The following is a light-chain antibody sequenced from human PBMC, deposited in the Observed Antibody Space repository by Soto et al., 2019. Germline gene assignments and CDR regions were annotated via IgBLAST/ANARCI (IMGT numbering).Light chain of an antibody. CDR1: QSVSSN. V-gene: IGKV3-20*01. CDR3: QQYGDSPQT. CDR2: GAS. J-gene: IGKJ1*01. Sequence: EIVMTQSPATLSVSPGERATLSCRASQSVSSNLAWYQQKPGQAPRLLIYGASSRATGIPDRFSGSGFGTDFTLTITRLEPEDFAVYYCQQYGDSPQTFGPGTKVDI.